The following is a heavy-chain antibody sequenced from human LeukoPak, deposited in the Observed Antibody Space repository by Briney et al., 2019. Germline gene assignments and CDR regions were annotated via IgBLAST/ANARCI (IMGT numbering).Heavy chain of an antibody. D-gene: IGHD5-18*01. J-gene: IGHJ4*02. CDR3: AKDGYSYGDEYYFDY. V-gene: IGHV3-23*01. CDR2: ISGSGGST. CDR1: GFTFSSYA. Sequence: GGSLRLSCAASGFTFSSYAMSWVRQAPGKGLEWVSAISGSGGSTYYADSVKGRFTISRDNSKTTLYLQMNSLRAEDTAVYYCAKDGYSYGDEYYFDYWGQGTLVTVSS.